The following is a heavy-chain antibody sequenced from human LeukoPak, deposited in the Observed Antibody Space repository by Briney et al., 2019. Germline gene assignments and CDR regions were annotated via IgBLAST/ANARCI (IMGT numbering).Heavy chain of an antibody. CDR3: ARESHEYQLLYGYYYYMDV. J-gene: IGHJ6*03. CDR2: ISSSSYI. CDR1: GFTFSSYS. Sequence: GGSLRHSCAASGFTFSSYSMNWVRQAPGKGLEWVSSISSSSYIYYADSVKGRFTISRDNSKNTLFLQMGSLRAEDMAVYYCARESHEYQLLYGYYYYMDVWGKGTTVTVSS. V-gene: IGHV3-21*01. D-gene: IGHD2-2*02.